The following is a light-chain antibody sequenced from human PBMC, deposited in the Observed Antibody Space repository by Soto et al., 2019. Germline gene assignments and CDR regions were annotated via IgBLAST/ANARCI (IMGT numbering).Light chain of an antibody. V-gene: IGKV2D-29*01. CDR2: EVS. CDR3: MQSIQPSRT. CDR1: ASCIGMERP. J-gene: IGKJ4*01. Sequence: DSVMTQTPLSLSVTPGQPASISCKSRASCIGMERPMSWYVQKPGQPPQLLIYEVSNRLSGVQERFGGSGSGTDFTLKISRVEAEDVGVYYCMQSIQPSRTFGGGPKVEIK.